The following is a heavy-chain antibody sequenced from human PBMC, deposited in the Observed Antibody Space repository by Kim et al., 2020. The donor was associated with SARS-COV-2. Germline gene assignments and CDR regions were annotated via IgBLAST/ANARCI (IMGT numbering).Heavy chain of an antibody. D-gene: IGHD4-17*01. CDR3: SRHSRKHGDSGFDN. V-gene: IGHV3-73*01. Sequence: YAATVTGRFTIYRDDSTNPVYLQMNSLKTDDTAVYFCSRHSRKHGDSGFDNWGQGTLVTVSS. J-gene: IGHJ4*02.